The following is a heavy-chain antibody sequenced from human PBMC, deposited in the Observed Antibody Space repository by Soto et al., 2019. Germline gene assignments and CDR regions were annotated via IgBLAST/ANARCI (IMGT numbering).Heavy chain of an antibody. CDR2: ISYDGSNK. Sequence: GGSLRLSCAASGFTFSSYGMHWVRQAPGKGLGWVAVISYDGSNKYYADSVKGRFTISRDNSKNTLYLQMNSLRAEDTAVYYCAKEEARLGYCSSTSCYEGPQHYYYYGMDVWGQGTTVTVSS. V-gene: IGHV3-30*18. CDR1: GFTFSSYG. D-gene: IGHD2-2*01. J-gene: IGHJ6*02. CDR3: AKEEARLGYCSSTSCYEGPQHYYYYGMDV.